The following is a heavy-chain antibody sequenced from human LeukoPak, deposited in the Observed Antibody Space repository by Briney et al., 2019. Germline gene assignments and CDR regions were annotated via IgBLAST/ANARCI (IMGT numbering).Heavy chain of an antibody. CDR1: GFTFSGSA. Sequence: PGGSLRLSCAASGFTFSGSAIHWVRQASGRGLEWVGRIRSKADTAYAASVKGRFTISRDDSRNTAYLQMNSLQTEDTAVYYCARLRAARTESYFHYGMDVWGQGTTVTVSS. CDR3: ARLRAARTESYFHYGMDV. V-gene: IGHV3-73*01. CDR2: IRSKADT. J-gene: IGHJ6*02. D-gene: IGHD6-6*01.